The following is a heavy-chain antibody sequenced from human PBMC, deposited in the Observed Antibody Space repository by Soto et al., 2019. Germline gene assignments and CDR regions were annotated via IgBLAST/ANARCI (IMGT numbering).Heavy chain of an antibody. CDR2: IYYSGST. J-gene: IGHJ6*03. CDR3: ARRVYSIGADNYYYYYMDV. D-gene: IGHD3-16*01. CDR1: GGSINSSPFY. Sequence: PSETLSLTCTVSGGSINSSPFYWGWIRQPPGKGLEWIGTIYYSGSTYYNPSLKSRVTISVDTSKNQFSLKLSSVTAADTAVYYCARRVYSIGADNYYYYYMDVWGKGTTVTVSS. V-gene: IGHV4-39*07.